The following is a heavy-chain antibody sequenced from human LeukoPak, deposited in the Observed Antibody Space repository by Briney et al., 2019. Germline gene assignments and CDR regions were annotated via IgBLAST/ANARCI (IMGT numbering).Heavy chain of an antibody. Sequence: SETLSLTCSVSGGSISNYYWSWFRQPPGKGLEWIGHIHNSGSTNYNPSLKGRVTMSVATSKNQFSLHLSSVTAADTAVYYCARSAFLVTAPGLYYFDYWGQGTLVAVSS. V-gene: IGHV4-59*12. J-gene: IGHJ4*02. CDR2: IHNSGST. CDR3: ARSAFLVTAPGLYYFDY. D-gene: IGHD6-13*01. CDR1: GGSISNYY.